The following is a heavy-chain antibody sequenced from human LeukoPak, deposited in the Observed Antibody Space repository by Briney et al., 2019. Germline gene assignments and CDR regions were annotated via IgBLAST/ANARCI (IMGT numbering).Heavy chain of an antibody. CDR3: ASEVVRGVNVRWFDP. J-gene: IGHJ5*02. D-gene: IGHD3-10*01. Sequence: GGSLRLSCAASGVTFSSYEMNWVRQAPGQGLEGFSYISSSGSTIYYADSVKGRFTISRDNAKNSPYLQMNSLTAAHTAVSYCASEVVRGVNVRWFDPWGQGTLVTVSS. CDR1: GVTFSSYE. V-gene: IGHV3-48*03. CDR2: ISSSGSTI.